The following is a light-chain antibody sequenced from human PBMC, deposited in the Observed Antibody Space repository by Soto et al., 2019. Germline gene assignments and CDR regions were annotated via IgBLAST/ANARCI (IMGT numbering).Light chain of an antibody. CDR3: QQSYSTRIT. V-gene: IGKV3-15*01. J-gene: IGKJ5*01. CDR2: GAS. CDR1: QSVSSN. Sequence: EILMTQSPATLSVPPGERATLSCRASQSVSSNLAWYQQKPGQAPRLLIYGASTRATGLPARFSGSGSGTEFTLTISSLQPEDFATYYCQQSYSTRITFGQGTRLEIK.